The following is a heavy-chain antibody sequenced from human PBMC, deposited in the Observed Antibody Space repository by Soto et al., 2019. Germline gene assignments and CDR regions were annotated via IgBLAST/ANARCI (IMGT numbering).Heavy chain of an antibody. V-gene: IGHV1-18*04. CDR2: IAPHSGRT. CDR3: ARAATGSYHSAY. J-gene: IGHJ4*02. D-gene: IGHD3-10*01. Sequence: QVQLVQSGPEVKNPGASVRVSCVASGYAFTSYGVNWVRQAPGQGLEWMGWIAPHSGRTTYLPKFQGRVTMTADVSTNTAYIELRSLTSDDTGTYFGARAATGSYHSAYWGQGTVVTVSS. CDR1: GYAFTSYG.